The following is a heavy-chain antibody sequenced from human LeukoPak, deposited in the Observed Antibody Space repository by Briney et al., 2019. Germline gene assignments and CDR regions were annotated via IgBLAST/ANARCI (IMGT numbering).Heavy chain of an antibody. Sequence: PSETLSLTCTVSGGSISSGSYYWSWIRQPAGEGLEWIGRIYTSGSTNYNPSLKSRVTISVDTSKNQFSLKLSSVTAADTAVYYCARGLWDFDWLPNYYYYMDVWGKGTTVTISS. CDR3: ARGLWDFDWLPNYYYYMDV. CDR1: GGSISSGSYY. D-gene: IGHD3-9*01. J-gene: IGHJ6*03. CDR2: IYTSGST. V-gene: IGHV4-61*02.